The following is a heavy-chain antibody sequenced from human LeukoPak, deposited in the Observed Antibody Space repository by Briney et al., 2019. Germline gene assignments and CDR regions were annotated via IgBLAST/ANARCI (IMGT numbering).Heavy chain of an antibody. Sequence: ASVNVSCKASGYTFPSYGISWVRQARGQGREWMGWISAFNGNTNYAQKLQGRVTMTTDTSTSTAYMERRSLRSDDTAVYYCAKPTYNAGAAAIVLKLVERTSYFDNWGQGIVVKVSS. CDR3: AKPTYNAGAAAIVLKLVERTSYFDN. J-gene: IGHJ4*02. V-gene: IGHV1-18*01. CDR1: GYTFPSYG. CDR2: ISAFNGNT. D-gene: IGHD2-8*02.